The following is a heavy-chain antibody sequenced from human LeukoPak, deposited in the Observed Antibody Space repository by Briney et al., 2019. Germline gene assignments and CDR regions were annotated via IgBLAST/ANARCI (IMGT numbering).Heavy chain of an antibody. V-gene: IGHV3-30*03. CDR1: GFTFSSYG. CDR2: ISYDGSNK. CDR3: ARAHLSSSSTDYTEV. Sequence: GGSLRLSCAASGFTFSSYGMHWVRQAPGKGLEWVAVISYDGSNKYYADSVKGRFTISRDNSKNTLYLQMNSLRAEDTAVYYCARAHLSSSSTDYTEVWGKGTTVTVSS. D-gene: IGHD6-6*01. J-gene: IGHJ6*03.